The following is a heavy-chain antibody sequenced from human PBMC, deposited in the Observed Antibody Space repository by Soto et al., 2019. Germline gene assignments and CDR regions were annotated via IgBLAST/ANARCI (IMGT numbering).Heavy chain of an antibody. V-gene: IGHV1-46*01. CDR3: ARAHKSFDY. CDR2: INPTGGST. CDR1: GYTFTSYY. J-gene: IGHJ4*02. Sequence: QVELVQSGAEVKKPGASVKVSCKASGYTFTSYYMHWVRQAPGQGLECMGIINPTGGSTSYAQKFQGSLTITRDTSTSTVYIGLSSLRSDDTALYYAARAHKSFDYWGQGTLVTVSS.